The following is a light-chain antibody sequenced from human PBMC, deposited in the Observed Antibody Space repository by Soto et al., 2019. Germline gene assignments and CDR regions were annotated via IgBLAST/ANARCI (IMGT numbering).Light chain of an antibody. CDR2: SPS. CDR3: QKCGIAPFS. CDR1: EGIRNS. Sequence: DIQMTQSPSSLSASVGDRVTITGRASEGIRNSFAWYQQNPGKVPILLIYSPSTLPSGVPSRFSGRGSRTAFTLTIRRLQPQDVETYYCQKCGIAPFSVAVGTKV. J-gene: IGKJ4*01. V-gene: IGKV1-27*01.